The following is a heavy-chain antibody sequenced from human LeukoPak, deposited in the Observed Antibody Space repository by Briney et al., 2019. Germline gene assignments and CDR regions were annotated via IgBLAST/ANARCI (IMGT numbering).Heavy chain of an antibody. CDR2: IHHSGST. J-gene: IGHJ4*02. CDR1: GGSISGDNW. Sequence: SGTLSLTCAVSGGSISGDNWWSWVRQPPGKGLEWIGEIHHSGSTHDNPSLKSRVTISVDRSKNHFSLKLSSVTAADTAVYYCARRSYYDSTGYWAYWGQGTLVTVSS. V-gene: IGHV4-4*02. D-gene: IGHD3-22*01. CDR3: ARRSYYDSTGYWAY.